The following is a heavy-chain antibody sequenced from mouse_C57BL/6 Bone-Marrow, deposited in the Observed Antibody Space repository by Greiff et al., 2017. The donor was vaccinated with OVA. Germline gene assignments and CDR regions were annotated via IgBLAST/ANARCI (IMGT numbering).Heavy chain of an antibody. CDR3: TILWLRNY. CDR1: GYTFTSYW. CDR2: IDPSDSYT. V-gene: IGHV1-69*01. D-gene: IGHD2-2*01. Sequence: VQLQQPGAELVMPGASVKLSCKASGYTFTSYWMHWVKQRPGHGLEWIGEIDPSDSYTNYNQKFKGKSTLTVDKSSSPAYMQLSSLTSEDSAVYCYTILWLRNYWGQGTTLTVSS. J-gene: IGHJ2*01.